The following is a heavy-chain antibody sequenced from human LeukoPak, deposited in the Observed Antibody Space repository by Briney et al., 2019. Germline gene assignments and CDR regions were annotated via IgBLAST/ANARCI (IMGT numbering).Heavy chain of an antibody. D-gene: IGHD1/OR15-1a*01. J-gene: IGHJ3*02. CDR1: GGSIRGGRYY. CDR3: ARDRTSAPNTNDI. CDR2: IYYSGGT. V-gene: IGHV4-31*03. Sequence: NPSETLSLTCTVSGGSIRGGRYYWSWIRQHPGKGLEWIGYIYYSGGTYYSPSLKSRVTISLDTSQNQFSLNLTSVTAADTAVYYCARDRTSAPNTNDIWGQGTMVVVSS.